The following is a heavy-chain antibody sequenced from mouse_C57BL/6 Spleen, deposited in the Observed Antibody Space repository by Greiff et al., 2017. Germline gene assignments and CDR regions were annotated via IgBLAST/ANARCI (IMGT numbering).Heavy chain of an antibody. V-gene: IGHV1-53*01. CDR1: GYTFTSYW. Sequence: QVQLKQPGTELVKPGASVKLSCKASGYTFTSYWMHWVKQRPGQGLEWIGNINPSNGGTNYNEKFKSKATLTVDKSSSTAYMQLSSLTSEDSAVYYCARGDRGYYAMDYWGQGTSVTVSS. CDR2: INPSNGGT. J-gene: IGHJ4*01. CDR3: ARGDRGYYAMDY.